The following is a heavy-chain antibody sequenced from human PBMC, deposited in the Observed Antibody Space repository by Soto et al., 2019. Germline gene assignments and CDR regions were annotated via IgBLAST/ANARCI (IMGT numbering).Heavy chain of an antibody. CDR1: GFTFSSYG. D-gene: IGHD2-8*01. Sequence: EVQLLESGGGLVQPGGSLRLTCAASGFTFSSYGISWIRLSPGKGLEWVSVISGGGDTTYYTPPVKGRFTISRDDFGNTLYLQMNSLRTEDTAIYYCAKLRDFVVLPAGILDYWGPGTLVTVSS. CDR3: AKLRDFVVLPAGILDY. V-gene: IGHV3-23*01. CDR2: ISGGGDTT. J-gene: IGHJ4*02.